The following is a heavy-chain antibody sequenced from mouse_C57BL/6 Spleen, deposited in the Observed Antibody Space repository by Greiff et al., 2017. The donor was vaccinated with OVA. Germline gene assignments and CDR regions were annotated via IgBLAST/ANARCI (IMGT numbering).Heavy chain of an antibody. V-gene: IGHV14-4*01. Sequence: EVQLQQSGAELVRPGASVKLSCTASGFNIKDDYMHWVKQRPEQGLEWIGWIDPENGDTEYASKFQGKATITADTSSNTAYLQLSSLTSEDTAVYYCTTGDDYDVRWYFDVWGTGTTVTVSS. CDR2: IDPENGDT. J-gene: IGHJ1*03. CDR1: GFNIKDDY. D-gene: IGHD2-4*01. CDR3: TTGDDYDVRWYFDV.